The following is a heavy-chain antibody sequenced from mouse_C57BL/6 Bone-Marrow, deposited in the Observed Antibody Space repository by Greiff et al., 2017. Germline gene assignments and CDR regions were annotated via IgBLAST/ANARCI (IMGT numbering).Heavy chain of an antibody. J-gene: IGHJ4*01. CDR2: IRNKANGYTT. V-gene: IGHV7-3*01. Sequence: EVQLQESGGGLVQPGGSLSLSCAASGFTFTDYYMSWVRQPPGKALEWLGFIRNKANGYTTEYSASVKGRFTISRDNSQSILYLQMNALRAEDSATYYCARTTVVAPDAMDYWGQGTSVTVSS. CDR3: ARTTVVAPDAMDY. CDR1: GFTFTDYY. D-gene: IGHD1-1*01.